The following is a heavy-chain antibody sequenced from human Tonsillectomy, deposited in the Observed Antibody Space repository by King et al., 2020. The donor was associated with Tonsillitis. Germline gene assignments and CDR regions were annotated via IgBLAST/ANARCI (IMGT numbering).Heavy chain of an antibody. CDR3: AKDGYDSSGYYLGDD. V-gene: IGHV3-30*18. CDR2: ISYDGSNK. J-gene: IGHJ4*02. CDR1: GFTFSSYG. Sequence: VQLVESGGGVVQPGRSLRLSCAASGFTFSSYGMHWVRQAPGKGLEWVAVISYDGSNKYHADSVKGRFTISRDNSKNTLYLQMNSLRDEDTAVYYCAKDGYDSSGYYLGDDWGQGTLVTVSS. D-gene: IGHD3-22*01.